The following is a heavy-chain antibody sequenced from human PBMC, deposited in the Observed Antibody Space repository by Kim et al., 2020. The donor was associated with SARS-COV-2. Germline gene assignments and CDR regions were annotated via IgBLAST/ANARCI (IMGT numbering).Heavy chain of an antibody. Sequence: GGSLRLSCAASGFTFSSYAMHWVRQAPGKGLEWVAVIWYDGSNKYYADSVKGRFTISRDNSKNTLYLQMNSLRAEDTAVYYCAKDAEMRPMSDWGQGTLVTVSS. J-gene: IGHJ4*02. CDR2: IWYDGSNK. CDR3: AKDAEMRPMSD. V-gene: IGHV3-33*06. CDR1: GFTFSSYA.